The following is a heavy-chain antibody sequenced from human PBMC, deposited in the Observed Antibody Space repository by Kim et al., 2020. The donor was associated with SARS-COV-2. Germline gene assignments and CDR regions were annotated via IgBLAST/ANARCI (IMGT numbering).Heavy chain of an antibody. J-gene: IGHJ4*02. CDR1: GYIFTSYW. CDR2: IDPSDSYT. V-gene: IGHV5-10-1*01. Sequence: GESLKISCKGSGYIFTSYWISWVRQMPGKGLEWMGRIDPSDSYTNYSPSFQGHVTISADKSISTAYLQWSSLKASDTAMYYCAGTRRQYCGGDCPNLFDYWGQGTLVTVSS. CDR3: AGTRRQYCGGDCPNLFDY. D-gene: IGHD2-21*02.